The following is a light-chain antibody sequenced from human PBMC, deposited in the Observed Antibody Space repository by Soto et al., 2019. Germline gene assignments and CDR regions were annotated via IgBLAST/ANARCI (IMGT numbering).Light chain of an antibody. CDR1: QSVSSSF. J-gene: IGKJ1*01. CDR3: QQYGSSPWT. Sequence: EIVLTQSPGTLSLSPGERATLSCRASQSVSSSFLAWYQQKPDQAPRLLIYGASSRATGIPDRFSGSGSGKDFTLTINRLEPEDFAVYYCQQYGSSPWTFGQGNKVEIK. V-gene: IGKV3-20*01. CDR2: GAS.